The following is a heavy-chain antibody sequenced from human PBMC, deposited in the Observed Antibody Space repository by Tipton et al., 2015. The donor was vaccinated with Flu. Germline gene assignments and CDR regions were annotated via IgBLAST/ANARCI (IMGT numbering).Heavy chain of an antibody. V-gene: IGHV4-61*02. CDR1: GGSISSGSYY. CDR2: IYTSGST. CDR3: AREKGGAVADRAEYFQH. J-gene: IGHJ1*01. Sequence: TLSLTRTVSGGSISSGSYYWSWIRQPAGKGLEWIGRIYTSGSTNYNPSLKSRVTISVDTSKNQFSLKLSSVTAADTAVYYCAREKGGAVADRAEYFQHWGQGTLVAVSS. D-gene: IGHD6-19*01.